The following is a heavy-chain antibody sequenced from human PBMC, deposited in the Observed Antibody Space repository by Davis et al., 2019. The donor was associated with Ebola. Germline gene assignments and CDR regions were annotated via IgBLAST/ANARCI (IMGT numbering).Heavy chain of an antibody. CDR1: GYSFATYW. D-gene: IGHD3-22*01. CDR2: IYPGDSDI. CDR3: AITAHYYEGSGYYD. V-gene: IGHV5-51*01. J-gene: IGHJ4*02. Sequence: GESLKISCKGSGYSFATYWIAWVRQMPGKGLEWMGIIYPGDSDIRYSPSFQDQVTISADNSITTAYLQWTSLKASDTAMYYCAITAHYYEGSGYYDWGQGTLVTVSS.